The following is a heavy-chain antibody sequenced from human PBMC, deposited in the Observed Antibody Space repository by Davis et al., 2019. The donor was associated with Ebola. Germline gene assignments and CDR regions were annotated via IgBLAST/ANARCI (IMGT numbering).Heavy chain of an antibody. D-gene: IGHD3-10*01. Sequence: SVKGRFTISRDNSKNTLYLQMNSLRAEDTAVYYCAKEGLWFGELFYHYYYYGMDVWGQGTTVTVSS. CDR3: AKEGLWFGELFYHYYYYGMDV. J-gene: IGHJ6*02. V-gene: IGHV3-30*02.